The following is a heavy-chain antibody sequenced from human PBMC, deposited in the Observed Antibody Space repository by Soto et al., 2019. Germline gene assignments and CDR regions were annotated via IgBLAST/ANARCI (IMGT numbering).Heavy chain of an antibody. CDR2: ISYDGSNK. V-gene: IGHV3-30*01. D-gene: IGHD2-15*01. CDR1: GFTFSSYA. Sequence: QVQLVESGGGVVQPGWSLRLSCAASGFTFSSYAMHWVRQAPGKGLEWVTVISYDGSNKYYADSVKGRFTVSRDNSKNSLYLQMNSLRAEDAAEYYCARDSWSFDYRDQGTLRTVSS. CDR3: ARDSWSFDY. J-gene: IGHJ4*02.